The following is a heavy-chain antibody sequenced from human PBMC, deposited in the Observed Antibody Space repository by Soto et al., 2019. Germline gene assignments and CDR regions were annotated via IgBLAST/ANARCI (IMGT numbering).Heavy chain of an antibody. CDR1: GFTFGDYA. CDR2: IRSKAYGGTT. V-gene: IGHV3-49*03. Sequence: PGGSLRLSCTASGFTFGDYAMSWFRQAPGKGLEWVGFIRSKAYGGTTEYAASVKGRFTISRDDSKSIAYLQMNSLKTEDTAVYYCTRDPDYGDYRYYFDYWGQGTLVTVSS. D-gene: IGHD4-17*01. J-gene: IGHJ4*02. CDR3: TRDPDYGDYRYYFDY.